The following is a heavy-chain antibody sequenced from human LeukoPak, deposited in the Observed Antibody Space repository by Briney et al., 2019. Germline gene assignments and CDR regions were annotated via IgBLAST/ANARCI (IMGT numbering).Heavy chain of an antibody. CDR1: GYTFTGYY. Sequence: ASVKVSCKASGYTFTGYYMHWVRQAPGQGLEWMGWINPNSGGTNYAQKFRGRVTMTRDTSISTAYMELSRLRSDDTAVYYCARSNSICPVPIDYWGQGTLVTVSS. D-gene: IGHD2-2*01. V-gene: IGHV1-2*02. J-gene: IGHJ4*02. CDR3: ARSNSICPVPIDY. CDR2: INPNSGGT.